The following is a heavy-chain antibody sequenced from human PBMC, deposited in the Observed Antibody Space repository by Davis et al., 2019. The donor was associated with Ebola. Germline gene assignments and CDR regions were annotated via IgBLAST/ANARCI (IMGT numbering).Heavy chain of an antibody. D-gene: IGHD2-2*01. J-gene: IGHJ4*02. CDR2: IWYDGSNK. V-gene: IGHV3-33*01. CDR3: ARERGIVVVPTAPDY. CDR1: GFTFSSYG. Sequence: GESLKISCAASGFTFSSYGMHWVRQAPGKGLEWVAVIWYDGSNKYYADSVKGRFTISRDNSKNTLYLQMNSLRAEDTAVYYCARERGIVVVPTAPDYWGQGTLVTVSS.